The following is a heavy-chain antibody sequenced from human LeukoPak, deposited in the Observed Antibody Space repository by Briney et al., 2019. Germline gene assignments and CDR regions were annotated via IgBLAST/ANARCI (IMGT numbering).Heavy chain of an antibody. J-gene: IGHJ6*02. D-gene: IGHD3-22*01. CDR2: VNHSGST. CDR3: ARGPLYDSSGYYIYYYYGMDV. CDR1: GGYFSGYY. Sequence: SSETLSLTCAVYGGYFSGYYWSWIRQRPGKGLEWIGDVNHSGSTNYNPSLKSRVTISVDTSKNQFSLKLSSVTAADTAVYYCARGPLYDSSGYYIYYYYGMDVWGQGITVTVSS. V-gene: IGHV4-34*01.